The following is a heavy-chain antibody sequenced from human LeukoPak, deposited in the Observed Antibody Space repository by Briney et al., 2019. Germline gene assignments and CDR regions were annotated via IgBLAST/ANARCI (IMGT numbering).Heavy chain of an antibody. CDR3: AAGTHPSYCSGGSCYSALPNYYYYYMDV. J-gene: IGHJ6*03. CDR1: GFTFTISA. D-gene: IGHD2-15*01. Sequence: SVKVSCKASGFTFTISAMQWVRQARGQRLEWIGWSVVGSGNTNYAQKFQERVTITRDMSTRTAYMELSSLRSEDTAVYYCAAGTHPSYCSGGSCYSALPNYYYYYMDVWGKGTTVTVSS. CDR2: SVVGSGNT. V-gene: IGHV1-58*02.